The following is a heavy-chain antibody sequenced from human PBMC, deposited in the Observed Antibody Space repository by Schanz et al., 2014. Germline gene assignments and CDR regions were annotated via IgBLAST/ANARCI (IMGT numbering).Heavy chain of an antibody. CDR1: GFTFSSYS. Sequence: VQLVESGGGLVQPGGSLRLSCAASGFTFSSYSMHWVRQAPGKGLDWVAFIRFDGSSEYYADSVRGRFTISRDNSKNPLYLQMNSLRAEDPAIYYCAKYRYSVFDFDYWGQGTLVTVSS. CDR3: AKYRYSVFDFDY. D-gene: IGHD3-16*02. CDR2: IRFDGSSE. J-gene: IGHJ4*02. V-gene: IGHV3-30*02.